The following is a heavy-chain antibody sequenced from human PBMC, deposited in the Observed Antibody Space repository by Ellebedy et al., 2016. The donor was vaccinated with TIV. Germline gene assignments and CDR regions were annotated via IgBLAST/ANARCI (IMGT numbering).Heavy chain of an antibody. V-gene: IGHV4-34*01. CDR1: GGSFDPSY. Sequence: MPSETLSLTCAVSGGSFDPSYWRWIRQPPGKGLEWIGEINHSGTTTYSPSLRSRPIISLDTSTSELSLEVTSGTVADTAMSYCVWGSDYDYWGQGTLVSGSS. D-gene: IGHD3-16*01. CDR2: INHSGTT. J-gene: IGHJ4*02. CDR3: VWGSDYDY.